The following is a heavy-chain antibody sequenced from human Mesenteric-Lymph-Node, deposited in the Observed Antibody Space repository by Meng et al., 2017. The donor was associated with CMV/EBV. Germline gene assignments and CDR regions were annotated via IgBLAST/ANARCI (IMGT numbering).Heavy chain of an antibody. V-gene: IGHV3-74*01. Sequence: GESLKISCAASGFTFSSYWMHCVRQAPGKGLVWVSRINSDGSSTSYADSVKGRFTISRDNAKNSLYLQMNSLRVEDSALYYCARVPYQLLPTYYDYGLDVWGQGTTVTVSS. CDR1: GFTFSSYW. J-gene: IGHJ6*02. D-gene: IGHD2-2*01. CDR2: INSDGSST. CDR3: ARVPYQLLPTYYDYGLDV.